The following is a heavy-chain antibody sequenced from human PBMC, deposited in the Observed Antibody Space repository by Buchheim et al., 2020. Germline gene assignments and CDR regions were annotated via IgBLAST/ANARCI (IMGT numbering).Heavy chain of an antibody. D-gene: IGHD3-10*01. V-gene: IGHV3-23*04. Sequence: EVQLVESGGGLVRPGGPLRLSCAASGFTFSSYAMSWVRQAPGKGLEWVSAISGSGGSTYYADSVKGRFTIPRDNSKNTLYLQMNSLRAEDTAVYYCAKDTGVWFGELLYHYFDYWGQGTL. CDR2: ISGSGGST. CDR3: AKDTGVWFGELLYHYFDY. CDR1: GFTFSSYA. J-gene: IGHJ4*02.